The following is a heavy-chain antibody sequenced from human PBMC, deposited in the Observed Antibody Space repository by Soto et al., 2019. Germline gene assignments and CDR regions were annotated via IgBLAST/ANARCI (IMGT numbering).Heavy chain of an antibody. CDR1: GYTFTRYY. J-gene: IGHJ4*02. CDR2: VSAYNGNT. CDR3: ARGGQWDFLSDY. V-gene: IGHV1-18*01. D-gene: IGHD1-26*01. Sequence: ASVKVSCKASGYTFTRYYINWVRQAPGQGLEWMGWVSAYNGNTHYEQKLQGRVTLTTDTSTSTAYMELRSLRSDDTAVYFCARGGQWDFLSDYWGQGTLVTVSS.